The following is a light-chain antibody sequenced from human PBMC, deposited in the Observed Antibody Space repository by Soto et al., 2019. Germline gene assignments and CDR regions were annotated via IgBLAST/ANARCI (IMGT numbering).Light chain of an antibody. Sequence: EIVLTQSPGTLSLSPGERATLSCRASQSVTSSYLAWYQHKRGQAPRLLIYGASNRATGIPDRFSGSGSGTDFPLTISRLEPEDFAVYYCQLFGSSPPGTFGQGTKVEIK. CDR1: QSVTSSY. CDR2: GAS. V-gene: IGKV3-20*01. CDR3: QLFGSSPPGT. J-gene: IGKJ1*01.